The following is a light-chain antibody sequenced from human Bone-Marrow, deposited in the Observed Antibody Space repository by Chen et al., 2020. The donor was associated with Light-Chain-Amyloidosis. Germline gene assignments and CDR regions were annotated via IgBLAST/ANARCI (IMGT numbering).Light chain of an antibody. J-gene: IGLJ1*01. V-gene: IGLV2-14*01. CDR1: SGDVGTYTY. CDR3: SSFTSSSSYV. CDR2: AVS. Sequence: QSALPQPASVSGSPGPPITISCTGPSGDVGTYTYVSWYQQHPGKAPKVMIYAVSNRPSGVSNRFSGSKSGNAASLTISGLQAEDEADYYCSSFTSSSSYVFGPGTKVTVL.